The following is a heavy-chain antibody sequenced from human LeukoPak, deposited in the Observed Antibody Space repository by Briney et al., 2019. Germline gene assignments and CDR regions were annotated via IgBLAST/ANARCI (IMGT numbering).Heavy chain of an antibody. CDR1: GYTFTSYG. D-gene: IGHD3-22*01. V-gene: IGHV1-18*01. CDR2: ISAYNGNT. Sequence: GASVKVSCKASGYTFTSYGISWVRQAPGQGLEWMGWISAYNGNTNYAQKLQGRVTMTTDTSTSTAYMELRSLRSDDTAVYYCARDAYDSSGYYYTAEYFQHWGQGTLVTVSS. CDR3: ARDAYDSSGYYYTAEYFQH. J-gene: IGHJ1*01.